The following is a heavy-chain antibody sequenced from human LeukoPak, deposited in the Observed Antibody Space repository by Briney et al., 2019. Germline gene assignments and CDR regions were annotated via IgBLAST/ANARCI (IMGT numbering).Heavy chain of an antibody. CDR2: ISSSGSTI. V-gene: IGHV3-48*04. J-gene: IGHJ6*04. CDR3: ARDSRGMDV. Sequence: GRSLRLSCAASGFTFSSYGMHWVRQAPGKGLEWVSYISSSGSTIYYADSVKGRFTISRDNAKNSLYLQMNSLRAEDTAVYYCARDSRGMDVWGKGTTVTVSS. CDR1: GFTFSSYG.